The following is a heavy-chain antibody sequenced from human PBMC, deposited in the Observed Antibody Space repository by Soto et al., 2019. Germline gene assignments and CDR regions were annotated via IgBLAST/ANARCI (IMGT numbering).Heavy chain of an antibody. CDR1: GGSMSAFW. CDR3: ARHGWLVQGVGSYWFDP. CDR2: ISNGGAT. V-gene: IGHV4-4*07. J-gene: IGHJ5*02. D-gene: IGHD6-19*01. Sequence: TLSLTCTVSGGSMSAFWGSWIRQPPGMGLEWIAAISNGGATAYNPALKSRVTVSVDTSKNQLSLILSSVTAADTAVYYCARHGWLVQGVGSYWFDPWGQGTLVTVSS.